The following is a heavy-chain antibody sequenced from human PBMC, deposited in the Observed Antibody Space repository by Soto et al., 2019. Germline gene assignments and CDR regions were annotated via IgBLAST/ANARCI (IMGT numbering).Heavy chain of an antibody. CDR3: ARGKCSSWYEG. V-gene: IGHV3-66*01. J-gene: IGHJ4*02. CDR2: IFSGGST. Sequence: EVQLVESGGGLVQPGGSLRLSCAASGFSVSSNYMSWVRQAPGKGLEWVSVIFSGGSTYYADSVKGRSSISRHTSKNTLCLQRNRLRDEDTAVYYCARGKCSSWYEGWGQGTLVTVSS. CDR1: GFSVSSNY. D-gene: IGHD6-13*01.